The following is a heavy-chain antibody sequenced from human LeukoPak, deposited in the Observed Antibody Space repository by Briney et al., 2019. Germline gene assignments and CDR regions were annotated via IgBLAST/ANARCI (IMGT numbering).Heavy chain of an antibody. CDR2: ISGIGGST. CDR1: GFTFGSYA. V-gene: IGHV3-23*01. J-gene: IGHJ4*02. Sequence: HPGGSLRLSCAASGFTFGSYAMSWVRQAPGKGLEWVSAISGIGGSTYYADSVKGRFTISRDNSKNTLYLQMNSLRAEDTAVYYCARKAGYYYGSGDYWGQGTLVTVSS. CDR3: ARKAGYYYGSGDY. D-gene: IGHD3-10*01.